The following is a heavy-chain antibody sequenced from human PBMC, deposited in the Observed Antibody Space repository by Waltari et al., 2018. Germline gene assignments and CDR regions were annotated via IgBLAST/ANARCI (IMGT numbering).Heavy chain of an antibody. CDR3: ARADYGGTADYDY. V-gene: IGHV3-7*04. D-gene: IGHD4-17*01. J-gene: IGHJ4*02. CDR2: IKKDGSES. CDR1: GFTFSSHW. Sequence: EVQLVESGGGLVQPGGSLRLSCAASGFTFSSHWMTWVRQAPGKGLEGLANIKKDGSESYYGDSVKGRLTISRDNTKNSLYLQMNSLRVEDTAVYYCARADYGGTADYDYWGQGTQVTVSS.